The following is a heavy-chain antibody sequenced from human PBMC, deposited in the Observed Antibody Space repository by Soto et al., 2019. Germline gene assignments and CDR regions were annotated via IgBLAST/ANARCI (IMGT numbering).Heavy chain of an antibody. J-gene: IGHJ4*02. V-gene: IGHV3-64*01. CDR3: ARDYYGTGSASFDY. CDR2: IRSNGGST. CDR1: GFTFSSFA. Sequence: EVQLVESGGGLVQPGGSLRLSCAASGFTFSSFAMHWVRQAPGKGLEYVSFIRSNGGSTYYANSVKGRFTISRDNSKNTLHLQMGSLRTEDTAVYYCARDYYGTGSASFDYWGQGTLVTVSS. D-gene: IGHD3-10*01.